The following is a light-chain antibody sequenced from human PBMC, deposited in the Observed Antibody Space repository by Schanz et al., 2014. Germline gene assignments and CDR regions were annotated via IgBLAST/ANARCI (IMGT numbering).Light chain of an antibody. CDR3: QQYNNWPRT. CDR2: AAS. CDR1: QSVGYN. Sequence: EIVMTQSPATLSVSPGDSATLSCRASQSVGYNLAWYQHKPGQAPRLLFHAASTRATDVPDRFSGSGSGTDFTLTISSLQSEDLAVYYCQQYNNWPRTFGQGTKLEIK. J-gene: IGKJ2*01. V-gene: IGKV3-15*01.